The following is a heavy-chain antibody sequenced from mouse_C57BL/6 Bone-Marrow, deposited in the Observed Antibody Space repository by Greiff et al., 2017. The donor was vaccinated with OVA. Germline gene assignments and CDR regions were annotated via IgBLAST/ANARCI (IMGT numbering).Heavy chain of an antibody. CDR2: IYPRSGNT. Sequence: VKLVESGAELARPGASVKLSCKASGYTFTSYGISWVKQRTGQGLEWIGEIYPRSGNTYYNEKFKGKATLTADKSSSTAYMELRSLTSEDSAVYFCARGSYDYDRYYFDYWGQGTTRTVSS. D-gene: IGHD2-4*01. V-gene: IGHV1-81*01. CDR3: ARGSYDYDRYYFDY. CDR1: GYTFTSYG. J-gene: IGHJ2*01.